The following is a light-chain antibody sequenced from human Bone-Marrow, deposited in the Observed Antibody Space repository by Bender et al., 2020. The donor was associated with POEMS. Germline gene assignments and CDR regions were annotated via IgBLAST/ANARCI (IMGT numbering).Light chain of an antibody. CDR1: SSDVGNYDL. V-gene: IGLV2-23*02. CDR2: EVS. Sequence: QSALTQPASVSGSPGQSITISCTGTSSDVGNYDLVSWYQQHPGKAPKLMIYEVSKRPSGVSNRFSGSKSGNTASLTISGLQAEDEADYYCCSYVGSSTFYVFGTGTKVTVL. J-gene: IGLJ1*01. CDR3: CSYVGSSTFYV.